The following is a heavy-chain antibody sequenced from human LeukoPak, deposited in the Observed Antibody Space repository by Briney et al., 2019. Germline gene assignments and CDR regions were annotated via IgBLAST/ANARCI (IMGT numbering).Heavy chain of an antibody. V-gene: IGHV4-30-4*08. Sequence: SETLSLTCTVSGGSISSGDYYWSWIRQPPGKGLEWIGYIYYSGSTYYHPSLKSRVTISVDTSKNQFSLKLSSVTAADTAVYYCARESSTYYYDSSGYYYFDYWGQGTLVTVSS. J-gene: IGHJ4*02. CDR1: GGSISSGDYY. CDR3: ARESSTYYYDSSGYYYFDY. CDR2: IYYSGST. D-gene: IGHD3-22*01.